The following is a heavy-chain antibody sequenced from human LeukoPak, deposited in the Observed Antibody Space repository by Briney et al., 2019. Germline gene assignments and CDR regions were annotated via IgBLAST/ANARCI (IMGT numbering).Heavy chain of an antibody. D-gene: IGHD1-26*01. V-gene: IGHV1-2*02. CDR2: INPKSGGT. CDR1: GYTFTGYY. Sequence: ASVKVSCKASGYTFTGYYMHWVRQAPGQGLEWMGWINPKSGGTNYAQKFQGRVTMTRDTSISTAYMEVSRLRSDDTAVYYCARDSVEGGRYFDYWGQGTLVTVSS. CDR3: ARDSVEGGRYFDY. J-gene: IGHJ4*02.